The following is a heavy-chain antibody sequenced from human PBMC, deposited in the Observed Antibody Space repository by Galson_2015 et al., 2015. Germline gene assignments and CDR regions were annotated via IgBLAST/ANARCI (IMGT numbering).Heavy chain of an antibody. V-gene: IGHV1-3*01. CDR2: INAGNGNT. D-gene: IGHD2-15*01. CDR1: GYTFTSYA. CDR3: ARPKLGYCSGGSCYWDAFDI. Sequence: SVKVSCKASGYTFTSYAMHWVRQAPGQRLEWMGWINAGNGNTKYSQKFQGRVTITRDTSASTAYMELSSLRSEDTAVYYCARPKLGYCSGGSCYWDAFDIWGQGTMVTVSS. J-gene: IGHJ3*02.